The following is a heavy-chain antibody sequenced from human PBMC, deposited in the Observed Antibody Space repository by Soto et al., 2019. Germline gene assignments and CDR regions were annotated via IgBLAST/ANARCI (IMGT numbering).Heavy chain of an antibody. CDR3: ATRRGLGEVSPYFDY. CDR2: IYDAGTT. D-gene: IGHD3-10*01. CDR1: GGHLRGYS. V-gene: IGHV4-59*08. J-gene: IGHJ4*02. Sequence: DTLLLTCVVYGGHLRGYSCTWFRQPPGKGLEWIAYIYDAGTTNVSPALKSRVTISMDTSKIQFSLNLRSVTASDTAVYYCATRRGLGEVSPYFDYWGQGRMVTVSS.